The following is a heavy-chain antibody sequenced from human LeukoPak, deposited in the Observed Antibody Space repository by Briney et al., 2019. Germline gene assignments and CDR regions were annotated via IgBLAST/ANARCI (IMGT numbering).Heavy chain of an antibody. D-gene: IGHD2-2*01. V-gene: IGHV1-18*01. Sequence: VSVKVSCKASDYTCTSYGISWVRQAPGQGLEWMGWISAYNGNTNYAQKLQGRVTVTTDTSTSTAYMELRSLRSDDTAVYYCARGYCSSTSCYSDYWGQGTLVTVSS. CDR2: ISAYNGNT. CDR1: DYTCTSYG. CDR3: ARGYCSSTSCYSDY. J-gene: IGHJ4*02.